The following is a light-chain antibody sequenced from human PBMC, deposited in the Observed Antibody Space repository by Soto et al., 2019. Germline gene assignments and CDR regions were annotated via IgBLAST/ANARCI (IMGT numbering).Light chain of an antibody. Sequence: QSELTQPASGSGSSGQSITISCTGTSSDVGGYNYVSWYQQQPGKAPKFMIYDVTNRPSGVSNRFSGSKSGNTASLTISGLQAEDEADYYCCSYTTSNTRQIVFGTGTKVTVL. J-gene: IGLJ1*01. CDR2: DVT. CDR3: CSYTTSNTRQIV. V-gene: IGLV2-14*01. CDR1: SSDVGGYNY.